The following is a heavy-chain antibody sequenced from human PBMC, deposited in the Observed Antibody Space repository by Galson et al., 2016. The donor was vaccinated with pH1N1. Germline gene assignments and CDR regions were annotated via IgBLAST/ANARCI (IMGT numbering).Heavy chain of an antibody. CDR2: IKQDGSEK. Sequence: LRLSCAASGFTFSSYWMSWVRQAPGKGLEWVANIKQDGSEKHYVDSVKGRFTISRDNAKNSLYLQMNSLRVEDTAVYFCARNWEGGFDYWGQGTLVTVSS. D-gene: IGHD7-27*01. CDR1: GFTFSSYW. CDR3: ARNWEGGFDY. J-gene: IGHJ4*02. V-gene: IGHV3-7*01.